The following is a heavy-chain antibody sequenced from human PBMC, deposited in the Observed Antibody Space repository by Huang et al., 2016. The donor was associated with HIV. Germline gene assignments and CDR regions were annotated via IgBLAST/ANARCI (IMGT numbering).Heavy chain of an antibody. J-gene: IGHJ5*02. Sequence: QVQLVESGGGLVQPGRSLRLSCAASGFTFTNYAIQWVRQDPGKGLEWGAFISYDGRNKFYADCGKGRFTISRDNSKSTLYLLMNSLRVDDTALYYCARSAVPGDGDWFDPWGQGTLVTVSS. V-gene: IGHV3-30*04. CDR3: ARSAVPGDGDWFDP. D-gene: IGHD6-19*01. CDR2: ISYDGRNK. CDR1: GFTFTNYA.